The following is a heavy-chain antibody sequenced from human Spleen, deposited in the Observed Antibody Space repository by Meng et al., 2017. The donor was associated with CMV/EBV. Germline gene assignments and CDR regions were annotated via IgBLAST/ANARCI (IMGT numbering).Heavy chain of an antibody. CDR2: INHSGST. CDR3: ARGGRITMVRGVRGFDY. V-gene: IGHV4-34*01. Sequence: QLQPWGAGLLKPSETLSLTCAVYGGSFSGYYWSWIRQPPGKGLEWIGEINHSGSTNYNPSLKSRVTISVDTSKNQFSLKLSSVTAADTAVYYCARGGRITMVRGVRGFDYWGQGTLVT. D-gene: IGHD3-10*01. CDR1: GGSFSGYY. J-gene: IGHJ4*02.